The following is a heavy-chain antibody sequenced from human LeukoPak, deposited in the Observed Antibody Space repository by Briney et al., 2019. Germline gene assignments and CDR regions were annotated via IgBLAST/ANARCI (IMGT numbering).Heavy chain of an antibody. CDR1: GFTFSSYG. J-gene: IGHJ3*02. V-gene: IGHV3-30*02. CDR3: ARVARVGIFGVVIPGAFDI. Sequence: GGSQRLTCAASGFTFSSYGMHWVRQAPGKGLEWVAFIRYDGSNKYYADSVKGRFTISRDNSKNTLYLQMNSLRAEDTAVYYCARVARVGIFGVVIPGAFDIWGQGTMVTVSS. CDR2: IRYDGSNK. D-gene: IGHD3-3*01.